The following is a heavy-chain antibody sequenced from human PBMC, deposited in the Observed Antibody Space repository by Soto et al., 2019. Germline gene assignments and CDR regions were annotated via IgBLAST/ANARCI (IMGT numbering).Heavy chain of an antibody. D-gene: IGHD6-6*01. Sequence: QVQLQESGPGLVKPSQTLSLTCTVSGGSISSDANFWSWIRQLPGRGLEWIGYISYTGRTYYTPSLNSRLTISLDTSKNLFSLRLSAVTAADTAVYFCARVSFSSSSSWFDPWGQGTLVTVSS. J-gene: IGHJ5*02. CDR3: ARVSFSSSSSWFDP. CDR2: ISYTGRT. CDR1: GGSISSDANF. V-gene: IGHV4-31*03.